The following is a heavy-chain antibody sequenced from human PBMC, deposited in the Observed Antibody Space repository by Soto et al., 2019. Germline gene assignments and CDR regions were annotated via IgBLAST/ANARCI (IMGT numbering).Heavy chain of an antibody. D-gene: IGHD2-21*01. Sequence: EVQLVESGGGLVQRGGSLRLSCAGSGFMFSRHSMNWVRQAPGKGLEWVSYISSSSSTIYYADSVKGRFTISRDNAKDSVFLQMNSLRDEDTAVYYCARRGPRGESPREYYYAMDVWGQGTTVTVSS. V-gene: IGHV3-48*02. J-gene: IGHJ6*02. CDR2: ISSSSSTI. CDR3: ARRGPRGESPREYYYAMDV. CDR1: GFMFSRHS.